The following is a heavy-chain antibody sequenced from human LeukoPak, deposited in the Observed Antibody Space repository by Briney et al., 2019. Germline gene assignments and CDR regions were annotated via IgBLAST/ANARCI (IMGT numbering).Heavy chain of an antibody. D-gene: IGHD5-12*01. CDR1: GFAFSTHG. V-gene: IGHV3-30*02. CDR3: AKKRYSGSDFRWSYYYCMDV. J-gene: IGHJ6*02. CDR2: IRYDGNDQ. Sequence: GGSLRLSCAASGFAFSTHGMHWVRQASGKGLEWVAFIRYDGNDQDYADSVRGRFTISRDNSKNTLYLQMINLRPEDAAVYYCAKKRYSGSDFRWSYYYCMDVWGQGTTVILSS.